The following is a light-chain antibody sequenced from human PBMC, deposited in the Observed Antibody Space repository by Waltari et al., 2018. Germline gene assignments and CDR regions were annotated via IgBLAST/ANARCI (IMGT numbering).Light chain of an antibody. Sequence: QSALTQPASVSGSPGQSITISCTGTSSDVGNYNLVSWYQQHPGKAPKLRIYEVSQRPLGVSIRCSGSKSGNTASLTISGLQPEDETDYYCCSYAGHSTYVFGTGTKVTVL. CDR2: EVS. V-gene: IGLV2-23*02. CDR1: SSDVGNYNL. CDR3: CSYAGHSTYV. J-gene: IGLJ1*01.